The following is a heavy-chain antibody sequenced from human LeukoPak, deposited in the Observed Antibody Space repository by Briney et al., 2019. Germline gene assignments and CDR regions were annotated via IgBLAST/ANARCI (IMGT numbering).Heavy chain of an antibody. J-gene: IGHJ5*02. CDR1: GGSISSYY. CDR2: IYTSGST. CDR3: ARVEGGRAKGWWFDP. Sequence: KTSETLSLTCTVSGGSISSYYWRWIRQPAGKGLEWIGRIYTSGSTNYNPSLKSRVTMSVDTCKNQFSLKLSSVSAADTAVYYCARVEGGRAKGWWFDPWGQGTLVTVSS. V-gene: IGHV4-4*07. D-gene: IGHD2-15*01.